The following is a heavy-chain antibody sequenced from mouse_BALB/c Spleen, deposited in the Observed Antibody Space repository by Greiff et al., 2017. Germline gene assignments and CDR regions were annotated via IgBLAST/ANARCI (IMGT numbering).Heavy chain of an antibody. D-gene: IGHD2-3*01. CDR1: GFSLTSYG. CDR3: AKILLYDGYYDYYAMDY. V-gene: IGHV2-5-1*01. Sequence: QVQLQQSGPSLVQPSQSLSITCTVSGFSLTSYGVHWVRQSPGKGLEWLGVIWRGGSTDYNAAFMSRLSITKDNSKSQVFFKMNSLQADDTAIYYCAKILLYDGYYDYYAMDYWGQGTSVTVSS. J-gene: IGHJ4*01. CDR2: IWRGGST.